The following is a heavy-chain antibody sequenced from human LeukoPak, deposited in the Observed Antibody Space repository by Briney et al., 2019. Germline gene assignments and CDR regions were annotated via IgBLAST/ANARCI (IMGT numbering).Heavy chain of an antibody. V-gene: IGHV3-23*01. Sequence: GSLRLSCAASGFTFSSYAMSWVRQAPGKGLEWVSSISGSDGSTYYADSVKGRFTISRDNSKNTLYLQMNSLRAEDTAVYYCATLGAYDRFDSWGQGTLVTVSS. CDR3: ATLGAYDRFDS. J-gene: IGHJ4*02. CDR1: GFTFSSYA. D-gene: IGHD5-12*01. CDR2: ISGSDGST.